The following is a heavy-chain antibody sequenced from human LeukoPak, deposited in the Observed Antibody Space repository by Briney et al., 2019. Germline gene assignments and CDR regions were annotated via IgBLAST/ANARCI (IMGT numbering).Heavy chain of an antibody. D-gene: IGHD5-12*01. CDR1: GFSVSSNY. CDR2: IYTSGST. Sequence: GGSLRLSCAASGFSVSSNYMSWVRQAPGKGLEWVSVIYTSGSTYYADSVKGRFTISRDNSKNTLYLQMNSLRAEDTAVYYCVSPSEYSDYGWPLFDYWGQGTLVTVSS. V-gene: IGHV3-53*01. J-gene: IGHJ4*02. CDR3: VSPSEYSDYGWPLFDY.